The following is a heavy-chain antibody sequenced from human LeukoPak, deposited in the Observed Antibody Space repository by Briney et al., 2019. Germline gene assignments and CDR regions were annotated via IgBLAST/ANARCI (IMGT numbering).Heavy chain of an antibody. J-gene: IGHJ4*02. CDR2: IKQDGSEK. V-gene: IGHV3-7*01. CDR3: ARDNYPFDY. D-gene: IGHD4-11*01. Sequence: SWVRQAPGKGLEWVANIKQDGSEKNYVDSVKGRFTISRDNAKNSLYLQMNSLRGEDTAVYYCARDNYPFDYWGQGTLVTVSS.